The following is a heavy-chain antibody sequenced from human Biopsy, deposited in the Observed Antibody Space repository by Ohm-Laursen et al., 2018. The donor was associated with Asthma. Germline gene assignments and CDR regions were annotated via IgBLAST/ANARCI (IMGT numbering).Heavy chain of an antibody. J-gene: IGHJ4*02. CDR2: ISYDGSNK. CDR1: GFTFSSYG. D-gene: IGHD3-3*01. CDR3: ASQNNGPDFWSGYFYLDY. Sequence: SLRLSCAASGFTFSSYGMHWVRQAPGKGLEWVAVISYDGSNKYYADSVKGRFTISRDNSKNTLYLQMNSLRAEDTAVYYCASQNNGPDFWSGYFYLDYWGPGTLGTGPS. V-gene: IGHV3-30*03.